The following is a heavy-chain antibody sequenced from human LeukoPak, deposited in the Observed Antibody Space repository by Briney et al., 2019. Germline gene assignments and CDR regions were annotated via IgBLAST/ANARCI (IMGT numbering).Heavy chain of an antibody. CDR1: GYAISSGYL. V-gene: IGHV4-38-2*02. J-gene: IGHJ6*02. D-gene: IGHD2-15*01. CDR2: IHHSGNT. CDR3: ARGIVCYYSYGMDV. Sequence: SETLSLTCTVAGYAISSGYLWGWIRQPPGKGLGGIGSIHHSGNTYYNQSLKSRVTISVDRAKNQFSLKLSSVTAADTAVYYCARGIVCYYSYGMDVSGQGTTVTVSS.